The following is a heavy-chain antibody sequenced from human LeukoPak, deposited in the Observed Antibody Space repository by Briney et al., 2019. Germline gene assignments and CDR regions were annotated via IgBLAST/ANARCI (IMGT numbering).Heavy chain of an antibody. J-gene: IGHJ3*02. CDR3: ARGTTDDAFDI. Sequence: GASVKVSCKASGYTFTGYYMHWVRQAPGQGLEWMGWINPNSGGTNYAQKFQGRVTMTRDTSTSTVYMELSSLRSEDTAVYYCARGTTDDAFDIWGQGTMVTVSS. V-gene: IGHV1-2*02. CDR1: GYTFTGYY. CDR2: INPNSGGT. D-gene: IGHD4-17*01.